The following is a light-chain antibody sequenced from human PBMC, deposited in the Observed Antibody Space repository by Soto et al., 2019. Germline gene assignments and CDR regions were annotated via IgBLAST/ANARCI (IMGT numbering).Light chain of an antibody. CDR1: QRIISC. V-gene: IGKV1-5*01. CDR3: QQYNSYSPYT. J-gene: IGKJ2*01. CDR2: DAS. Sequence: DIQMTQSPSTLSASVGDRVTITCRASQRIISCLAWYQQKPGKAPKLLIYDASSLASGVPARFSGSGSGTEFTLTISSLQPDDFATYYCQQYNSYSPYTFGQGTKLEIK.